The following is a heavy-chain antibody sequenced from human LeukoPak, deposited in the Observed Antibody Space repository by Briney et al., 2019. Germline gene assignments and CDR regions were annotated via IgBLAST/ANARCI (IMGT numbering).Heavy chain of an antibody. J-gene: IGHJ4*02. V-gene: IGHV3-11*01. CDR2: ISSGSSTI. CDR3: ARRRDYFDY. CDR1: GFTFNDYY. Sequence: GGSLRLSCATSGFTFNDYYMSWIRQAPGKGLEWVSYISSGSSTIYYADSVKGRFTISRDNAKNSLYLQMNSLRAEDTAVYYCARRRDYFDYWGQGTLVTVSP.